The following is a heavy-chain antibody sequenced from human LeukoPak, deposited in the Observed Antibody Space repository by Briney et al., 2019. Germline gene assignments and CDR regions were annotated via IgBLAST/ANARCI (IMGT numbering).Heavy chain of an antibody. CDR2: IYSSGST. CDR3: ARATTVNTSFDY. D-gene: IGHD4-17*01. Sequence: SQTLSLTFTISGASISSGDDYPSCLRQPPGKGLEWIVHIYSSGSTYYNPSLKSRVTISVDTSKNQFSLKLSSVTAADTAVYYCARATTVNTSFDYRGQGTMVTVSS. J-gene: IGHJ4*02. CDR1: GASISSGDDY. V-gene: IGHV4-30-4*01.